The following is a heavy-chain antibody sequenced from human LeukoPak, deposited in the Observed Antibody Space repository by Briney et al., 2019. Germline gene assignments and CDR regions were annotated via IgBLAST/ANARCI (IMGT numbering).Heavy chain of an antibody. Sequence: ASMKVSCKASGYTFTSSDINWVRQATGEGLEWTGWMSPNSGDTGYAQKFQGRVTMTRDTSINTAYMELSSLRSEDTAVYYCARGGPPYSADPFDYWGQGTLVTVSS. CDR2: MSPNSGDT. V-gene: IGHV1-8*01. CDR1: GYTFTSSD. J-gene: IGHJ4*02. D-gene: IGHD2-2*01. CDR3: ARGGPPYSADPFDY.